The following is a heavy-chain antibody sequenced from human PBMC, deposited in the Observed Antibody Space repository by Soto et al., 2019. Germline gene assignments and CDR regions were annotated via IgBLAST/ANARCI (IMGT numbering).Heavy chain of an antibody. V-gene: IGHV3-48*01. CDR3: ARVDLYYDILTGYYFSPDAFDI. Sequence: GGSLRLSCAASGFTFSIYSMNWVRQAPGKGLEWVSYIMPGSSHIFYADSVKGRFTISRDNAKNSLYLQMNSLRAEDTAVYYCARVDLYYDILTGYYFSPDAFDIWGQGTMVTVSS. CDR2: IMPGSSHI. D-gene: IGHD3-9*01. CDR1: GFTFSIYS. J-gene: IGHJ3*02.